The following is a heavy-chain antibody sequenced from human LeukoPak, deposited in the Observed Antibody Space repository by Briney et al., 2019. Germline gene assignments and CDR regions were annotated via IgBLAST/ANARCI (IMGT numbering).Heavy chain of an antibody. CDR1: GFTFRSYA. Sequence: PGGSVRLSCAASGFTFRSYALHWVRQAPGKGLEWVAVISYDGSNKYYADSVKGRFTISRDNSKNTLYLQMNSLRAEDTAVYYCARDSVDAYDSSGSIDYWGQGTLVTVSS. CDR2: ISYDGSNK. D-gene: IGHD3-22*01. V-gene: IGHV3-30*04. J-gene: IGHJ4*02. CDR3: ARDSVDAYDSSGSIDY.